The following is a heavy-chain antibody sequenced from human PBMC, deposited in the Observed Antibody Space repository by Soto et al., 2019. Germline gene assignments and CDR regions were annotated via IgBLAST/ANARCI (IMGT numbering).Heavy chain of an antibody. D-gene: IGHD5-18*01. CDR2: IYHSGST. V-gene: IGHV4-39*07. CDR1: GGSISSSSYY. J-gene: IGHJ6*03. Sequence: PSETLSLTCTVSGGSISSSSYYWGWLRQPPGKGLEWIGKIYHSGSTYYNPSLKSRVTISVDTSKNQFSLKLSSVTAADTAVYYCARGSRYSKNMAVWGKGTTVTVSS. CDR3: ARGSRYSKNMAV.